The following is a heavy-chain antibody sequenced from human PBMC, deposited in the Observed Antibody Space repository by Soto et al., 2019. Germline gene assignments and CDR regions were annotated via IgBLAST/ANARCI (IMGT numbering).Heavy chain of an antibody. CDR1: GGSISSGGYY. D-gene: IGHD2-2*01. J-gene: IGHJ4*02. CDR2: IYYSGST. Sequence: PSETLSLTCTVSGGSISSGGYYWIWIRQPPGKGLEWIGYIYYSGSTYYNPSLKSRVTISVDTSKNQFSLKLSSVTAADTAVYYCARDDPYCSSTSCSSHWGQGALVTVSS. CDR3: ARDDPYCSSTSCSSH. V-gene: IGHV4-30-4*08.